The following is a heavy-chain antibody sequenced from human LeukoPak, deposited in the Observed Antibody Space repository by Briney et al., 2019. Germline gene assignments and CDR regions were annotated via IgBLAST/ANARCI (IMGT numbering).Heavy chain of an antibody. CDR3: ARHLYGSGNGWFDP. V-gene: IGHV4-59*08. CDR1: GGSISSYY. J-gene: IGHJ5*02. D-gene: IGHD3-10*01. Sequence: SETLSLTCTVSGGSISSYYWSWIRQPPGKGLEWIGYIYYSGSTNYNPSLKSRVTISVDTSKNQFSLKLSSVTAADTAVYYCARHLYGSGNGWFDPWGQGTLVTVSS. CDR2: IYYSGST.